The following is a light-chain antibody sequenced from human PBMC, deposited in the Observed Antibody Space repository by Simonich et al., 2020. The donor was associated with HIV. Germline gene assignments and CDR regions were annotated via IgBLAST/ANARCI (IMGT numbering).Light chain of an antibody. Sequence: DIVMTQSPDSLAVSLGERATINCKSSQSVLYSSNNKNYLAWYQQKIGQPPKLLIYWASTRESGVPDRFSGSGSGTDFTLTISSQQAEDVAVYYCQQYYRTPPTFGQGTKVEI. CDR2: WAS. V-gene: IGKV4-1*01. CDR1: QSVLYSSNNKNY. J-gene: IGKJ1*01. CDR3: QQYYRTPPT.